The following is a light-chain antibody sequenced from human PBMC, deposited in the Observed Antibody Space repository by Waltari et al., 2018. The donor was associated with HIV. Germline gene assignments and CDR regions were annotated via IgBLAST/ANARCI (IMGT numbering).Light chain of an antibody. J-gene: IGLJ3*02. V-gene: IGLV2-8*01. CDR1: SSDIGGYNY. CDR3: TSYAGRSNGWV. Sequence: QSALTQPPSASGSPGQSVPIPRTGTSSDIGGYNYVSWYQQYPGKAPKLIIYEVKKRPSGVRDRFSGSKSGNAASLTVSGLQAEDEADYFCTSYAGRSNGWVFGGGTKLTVL. CDR2: EVK.